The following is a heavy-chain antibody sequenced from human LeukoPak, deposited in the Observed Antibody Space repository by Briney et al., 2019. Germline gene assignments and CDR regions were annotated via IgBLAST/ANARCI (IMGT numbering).Heavy chain of an antibody. CDR2: IASDGSHT. J-gene: IGHJ3*02. D-gene: IGHD2-21*01. Sequence: GGSLRLSCAASGFTFSTYFMHWVRQAPGKGLEWVADIASDGSHTFYVESVKGRFTISRDNSKNTLYLKMNSLRAEDTAVYFCAGERKDTILHSGAFDIWGQGTMVTVSS. CDR1: GFTFSTYF. V-gene: IGHV3-30-3*01. CDR3: AGERKDTILHSGAFDI.